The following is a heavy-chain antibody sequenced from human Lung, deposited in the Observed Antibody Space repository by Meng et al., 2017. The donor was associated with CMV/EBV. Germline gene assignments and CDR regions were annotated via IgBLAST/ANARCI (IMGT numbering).Heavy chain of an antibody. CDR1: CGSISCSNL. CDR3: ASFPPPGKQWLVTDY. Sequence: GPGLVELLWTLHLTWAGSCGSISCSNLWMWDRQPPGKGLGSIGNIYHSGSTNYTPSLKSRVTISVDTSKNQFSLKLSSVTAAATAVYYCASFPPPGKQWLVTDYWGQGTLVTVSS. D-gene: IGHD6-19*01. J-gene: IGHJ4*02. CDR2: IYHSGST. V-gene: IGHV4-4*02.